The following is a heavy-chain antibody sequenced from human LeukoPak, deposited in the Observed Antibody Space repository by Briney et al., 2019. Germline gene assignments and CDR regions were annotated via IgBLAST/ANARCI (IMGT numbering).Heavy chain of an antibody. Sequence: GGSLRLSCAASGFTFDDYAMHWVRQAPGKGLEWVSGISWNSGSIGYADSVKGRFTISRDNAKNSLYLQMNSLRAEDTALYYCAKASYYYDSSGYLAYWGRGTLVTVSS. V-gene: IGHV3-9*01. CDR3: AKASYYYDSSGYLAY. CDR1: GFTFDDYA. J-gene: IGHJ4*02. CDR2: ISWNSGSI. D-gene: IGHD3-22*01.